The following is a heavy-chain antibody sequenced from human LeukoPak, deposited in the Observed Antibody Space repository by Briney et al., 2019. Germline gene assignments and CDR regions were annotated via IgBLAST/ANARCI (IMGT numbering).Heavy chain of an antibody. V-gene: IGHV4-4*02. Sequence: ETLSLTCAVSGGSISSSNWWSWVRQPPGKGLEWIGRIFHSGTTDYKTSLKGRVTISVDKSKNQFSLTLTSVTAADTAVYYCARLTPTTLSLYYYYMDVWGKGTTVTVSS. J-gene: IGHJ6*03. D-gene: IGHD2/OR15-2a*01. CDR1: GGSISSSNW. CDR2: IFHSGTT. CDR3: ARLTPTTLSLYYYYMDV.